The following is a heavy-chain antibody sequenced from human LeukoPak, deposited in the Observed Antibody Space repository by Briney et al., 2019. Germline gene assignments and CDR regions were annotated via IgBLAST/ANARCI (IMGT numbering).Heavy chain of an antibody. Sequence: SETLSLTCTVSGGSLNRYFWGWIRQPPGKRLEWIGHINDSGSTKYNPSLKGRVTMSVDMSKDQVSLNLRSVTAADTAVYYCARVPRGGGGGYYYYYGLDVWGPGTTVIVSS. CDR2: INDSGST. D-gene: IGHD3-10*01. CDR1: GGSLNRYF. J-gene: IGHJ6*02. V-gene: IGHV4-59*01. CDR3: ARVPRGGGGGYYYYYGLDV.